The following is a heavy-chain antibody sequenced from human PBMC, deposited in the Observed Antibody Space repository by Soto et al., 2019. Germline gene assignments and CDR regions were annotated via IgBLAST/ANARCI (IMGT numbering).Heavy chain of an antibody. D-gene: IGHD3-10*01. CDR1: GGTFRSYA. J-gene: IGHJ6*03. CDR2: IIPIFGTA. V-gene: IGHV1-69*01. CDR3: ARDGAFGELNYYYYMDV. Sequence: QVQLVQSGAEVKKPGSSVKVSCKASGGTFRSYAISWVRQAPGQGLEWMGGIIPIFGTANYAQKFQGGVTITADESTSTAYMELSSLRSEDTAVYYCARDGAFGELNYYYYMDVWGKGTTVTVSS.